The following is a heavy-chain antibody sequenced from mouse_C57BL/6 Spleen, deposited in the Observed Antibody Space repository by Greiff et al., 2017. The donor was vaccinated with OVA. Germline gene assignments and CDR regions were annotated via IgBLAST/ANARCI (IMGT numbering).Heavy chain of an antibody. CDR1: GYTFTSYW. V-gene: IGHV1-69*01. CDR2: IDPSDSYT. CDR3: ARGNDGYCGV. D-gene: IGHD2-3*01. Sequence: VQLQQPGAELVMPGASVKLSCKASGYTFTSYWMHWVKQRPGQGLEWIGEIDPSDSYTNYNQKFKGKSTLTVEQSSSTAYLQLSSLKSEDSAVYYCARGNDGYCGVWGTGTTVTVSS. J-gene: IGHJ1*03.